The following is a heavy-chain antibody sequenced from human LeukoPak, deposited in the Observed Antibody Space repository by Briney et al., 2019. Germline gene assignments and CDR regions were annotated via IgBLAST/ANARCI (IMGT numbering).Heavy chain of an antibody. CDR1: GGSISSSSNYY. D-gene: IGHD6-19*01. J-gene: IGHJ5*02. CDR3: ARARSGSGWYWFDP. V-gene: IGHV4-39*07. Sequence: SETLSLTCSVSGGSISSSSNYYWCWIRQPRGKGRERIWSIYYSGSTYYNTSLKSRVTISVDTSKNQFSLKLSSVTAADTAVYYCARARSGSGWYWFDPWGQGTLVIVSS. CDR2: IYYSGST.